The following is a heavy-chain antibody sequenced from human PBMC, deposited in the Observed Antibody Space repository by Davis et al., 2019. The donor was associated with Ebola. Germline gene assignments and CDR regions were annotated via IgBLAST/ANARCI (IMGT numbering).Heavy chain of an antibody. CDR1: GYTFTSYY. Sequence: AASVKVSCKASGYTFTSYYMHWVRQAPGQGLEWMGWINPNSGGTNYAQKFQGWVTMTRDTSISTAYMELSRLRSDDTAVYYCARGWGFGVVTPFDYWGQGTLVTVSS. D-gene: IGHD3-3*01. J-gene: IGHJ4*02. V-gene: IGHV1-2*04. CDR2: INPNSGGT. CDR3: ARGWGFGVVTPFDY.